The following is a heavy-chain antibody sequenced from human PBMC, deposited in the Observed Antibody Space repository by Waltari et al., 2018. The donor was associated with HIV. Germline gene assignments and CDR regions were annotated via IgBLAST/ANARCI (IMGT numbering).Heavy chain of an antibody. V-gene: IGHV1-69*12. Sequence: QVQLVQSGAEVKKPGSSVKVSCKASGDPFSRYAISGVRQAPGQGLEWMGGIIPVFGTTNYAQKFQGRVTITADESTSTAYMELSSLRSEDTAVYYCASPISPGGMYYYGMDVWGQGTTVTVSS. CDR1: GDPFSRYA. CDR3: ASPISPGGMYYYGMDV. D-gene: IGHD3-16*01. J-gene: IGHJ6*02. CDR2: IIPVFGTT.